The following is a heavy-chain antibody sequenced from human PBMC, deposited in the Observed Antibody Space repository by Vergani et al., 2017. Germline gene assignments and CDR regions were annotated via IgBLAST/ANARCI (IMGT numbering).Heavy chain of an antibody. CDR1: GFTFSSHA. D-gene: IGHD5-24*01. CDR3: GRGSDNYN. V-gene: IGHV3-23*04. J-gene: IGHJ4*02. CDR2: IKNTGDST. Sequence: VQLVESGGGVVQPGGSLRLSCVASGFTFSSHAMSWVRQGHGQGLEWVSSIKNTGDSTHYADSVKGRFTISRDNSKNTLYLQMNRLRVEDTAVYYCGRGSDNYNWGKGTLVTVSS.